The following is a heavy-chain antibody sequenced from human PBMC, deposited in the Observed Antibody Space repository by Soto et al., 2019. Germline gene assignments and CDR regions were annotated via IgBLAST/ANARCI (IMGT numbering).Heavy chain of an antibody. D-gene: IGHD1-1*01. Sequence: GSLRLSCAASGFTFSSYGMHWVRQAPGKGLEWVAVISYDGSNKYYADSVKGRFTISRDNSKNTLYLQMNSLRAEDTAVYYCAKDPGDEDYYYYVMDVWGQGTTVTVSS. V-gene: IGHV3-30*18. CDR3: AKDPGDEDYYYYVMDV. CDR1: GFTFSSYG. J-gene: IGHJ6*02. CDR2: ISYDGSNK.